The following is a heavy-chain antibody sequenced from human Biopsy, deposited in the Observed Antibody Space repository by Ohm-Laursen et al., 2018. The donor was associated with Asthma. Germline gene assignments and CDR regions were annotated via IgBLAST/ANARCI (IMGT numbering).Heavy chain of an antibody. J-gene: IGHJ4*02. Sequence: SLRLSCAASGFTFSSYGMHWVRQAPGKGLEWVALISSDGNNKYYADSVRGRFTISRDFYKNTLYLQMDSLRAEDTAVYYCARGDSSGWSHYYFDYWGQGTLVTVSS. CDR1: GFTFSSYG. D-gene: IGHD6-19*01. CDR2: ISSDGNNK. V-gene: IGHV3-30*12. CDR3: ARGDSSGWSHYYFDY.